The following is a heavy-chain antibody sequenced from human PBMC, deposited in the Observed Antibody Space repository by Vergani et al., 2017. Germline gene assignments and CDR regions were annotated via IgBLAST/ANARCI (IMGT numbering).Heavy chain of an antibody. Sequence: VQLVQSGAEVKKPGASVRVSCKASGYSFSNHYMHWVQQAPGKGLEWMGLVDPEDGETIYAEKFQGRVTITADTSTDTAYMELSSLRSEDTAVYYCATDRVKVGATLAYWGQGTLVTVSS. V-gene: IGHV1-69-2*01. CDR2: VDPEDGET. D-gene: IGHD1-26*01. J-gene: IGHJ4*02. CDR1: GYSFSNHY. CDR3: ATDRVKVGATLAY.